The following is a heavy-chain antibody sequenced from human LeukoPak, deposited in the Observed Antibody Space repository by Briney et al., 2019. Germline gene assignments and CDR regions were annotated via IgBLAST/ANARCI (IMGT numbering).Heavy chain of an antibody. CDR2: ITGNGRST. CDR3: AKSGTVAANRFDWYFDL. V-gene: IGHV3-23*01. CDR1: GFTFNNYA. Sequence: GGSLRLSCAASGFTFNNYAMGWVRRTPGKGLEWVSGITGNGRSTYYADSVKGRFTISRDNFKNTLSLQVNSLRAEDTAAYFCAKSGTVAANRFDWYFDLWGRGTQVTVSS. J-gene: IGHJ2*01. D-gene: IGHD4-23*01.